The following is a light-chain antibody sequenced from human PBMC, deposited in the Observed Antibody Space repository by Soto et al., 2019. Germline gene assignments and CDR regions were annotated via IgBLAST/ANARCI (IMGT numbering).Light chain of an antibody. Sequence: QSVLTQPPSVSAAPGLKVTISCSGSISNIGVNYVSWYQQVPGTAPKLLIYEHNKRPSGIPDRFSGSTSGTSDTLGITGLQTGDEGDYYCATWDSNLRAVVFGGGTKLTVL. CDR2: EHN. CDR1: ISNIGVNY. V-gene: IGLV1-51*01. J-gene: IGLJ2*01. CDR3: ATWDSNLRAVV.